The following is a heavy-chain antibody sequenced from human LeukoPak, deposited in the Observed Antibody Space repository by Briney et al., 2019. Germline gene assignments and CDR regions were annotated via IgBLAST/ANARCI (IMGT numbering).Heavy chain of an antibody. CDR2: FDPEDGET. D-gene: IGHD1-26*01. CDR1: GYTLTELS. Sequence: ASVKVSCKVSGYTLTELSMHWVRQAPGKGLEWMGGFDPEDGETIYAQKFQGRVTMTEDTSTDTVYMELSSLRSEDTAVYYCASPLRGRELLVFDYWGQGTLVTVSS. CDR3: ASPLRGRELLVFDY. V-gene: IGHV1-24*01. J-gene: IGHJ4*02.